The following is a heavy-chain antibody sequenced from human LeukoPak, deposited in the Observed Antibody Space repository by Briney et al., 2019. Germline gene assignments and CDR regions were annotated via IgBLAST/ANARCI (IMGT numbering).Heavy chain of an antibody. Sequence: GGSLRLSCAASGFTFSSHAMNWVRQAPGKGLEWVSGISTTGGRTWYSDSVKGRFIVSRDNSKNTVYLQMNSLRVEDTAVYFCAKDGYYYDSSAYPNYFYYYYFMDVWGKGTPVTVAS. CDR1: GFTFSSHA. CDR2: ISTTGGRT. V-gene: IGHV3-23*01. D-gene: IGHD3-22*01. J-gene: IGHJ6*03. CDR3: AKDGYYYDSSAYPNYFYYYYFMDV.